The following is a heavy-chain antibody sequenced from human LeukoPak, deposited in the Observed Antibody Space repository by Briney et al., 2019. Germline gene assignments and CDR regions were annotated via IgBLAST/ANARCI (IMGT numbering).Heavy chain of an antibody. CDR3: ARGHRAMVRTLWY. CDR1: VGSLSGYY. D-gene: IGHD3-10*01. V-gene: IGHV4-34*01. Sequence: PSETLSLTCSGYVGSLSGYYCGWIRQPPGKGLEWVGEINHSGSTNYNPPLKSRVTISVDTSKNQFSLKLSSVTAADTAVYYCARGHRAMVRTLWYWGQGTLVTVSS. J-gene: IGHJ4*02. CDR2: INHSGST.